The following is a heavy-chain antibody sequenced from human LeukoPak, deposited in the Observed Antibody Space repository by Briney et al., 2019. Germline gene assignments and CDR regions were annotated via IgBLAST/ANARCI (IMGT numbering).Heavy chain of an antibody. CDR1: GGTFSSYA. Sequence: SVKVSCKASGGTFSSYAISWVRQASGQGLEWMGRIIPILGIANYAQKFQGRVTITADKSTSTAYMELSSLRSEDTAVYYCAREEMPGYFDYWGQGTLVTVSS. J-gene: IGHJ4*02. D-gene: IGHD2-2*01. CDR3: AREEMPGYFDY. V-gene: IGHV1-69*04. CDR2: IIPILGIA.